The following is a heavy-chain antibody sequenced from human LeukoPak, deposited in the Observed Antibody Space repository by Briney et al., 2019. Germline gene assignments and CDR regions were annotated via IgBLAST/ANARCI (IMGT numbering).Heavy chain of an antibody. Sequence: GASVKVSCKASGYIYTNYGISWVRQAPGQGLEWTGWISAYNGNTNYVQKFQGRVTMTTDTSTTTAYMELRSLRSDDTAVYYCARDLDIVVVPVVSRHYGLDVWGQGTTVTVSS. CDR1: GYIYTNYG. J-gene: IGHJ6*02. CDR3: ARDLDIVVVPVVSRHYGLDV. CDR2: ISAYNGNT. V-gene: IGHV1-18*01. D-gene: IGHD2-2*01.